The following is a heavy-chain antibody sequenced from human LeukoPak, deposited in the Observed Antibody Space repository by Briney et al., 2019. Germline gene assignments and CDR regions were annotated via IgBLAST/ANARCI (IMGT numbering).Heavy chain of an antibody. CDR1: GGSTTGYF. Sequence: SETLSLTCTISGGSTTGYFWSWIRQPPGKGLEWIGYVFYSGGTLYNPSLESRVTISVDTSKTHFSLELSSVTAADTAVYYCAREDRGYSPDYWGQGTLVIVSS. J-gene: IGHJ4*02. D-gene: IGHD5-18*01. V-gene: IGHV4-59*01. CDR2: VFYSGGT. CDR3: AREDRGYSPDY.